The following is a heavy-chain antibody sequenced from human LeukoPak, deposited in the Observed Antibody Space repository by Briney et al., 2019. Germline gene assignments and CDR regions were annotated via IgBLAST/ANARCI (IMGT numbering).Heavy chain of an antibody. V-gene: IGHV3-23*01. Sequence: GGSLRLSCAASGFTFNNYAMNWVRQAPGKGLEWVSVISGSGGTTYYADSVKGRFTISRDNSKNTLYLQMNSLRAEDTAVYYCARDGQTGWYDFWSGYYTRGHYFDYWGQGTLVTVSS. CDR2: ISGSGGTT. CDR1: GFTFNNYA. J-gene: IGHJ4*02. D-gene: IGHD3-3*01. CDR3: ARDGQTGWYDFWSGYYTRGHYFDY.